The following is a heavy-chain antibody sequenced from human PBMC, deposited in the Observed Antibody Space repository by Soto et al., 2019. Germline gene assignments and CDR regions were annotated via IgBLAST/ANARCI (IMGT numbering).Heavy chain of an antibody. CDR3: ASPHTYYGGSPFDS. J-gene: IGHJ4*02. D-gene: IGHD2-15*01. Sequence: QVQLVQSGAEVKKPGSSVKVSCKASGGTFSSYAISWVRQSPGQGLEWMGGIIPIFGTANYAQKFQGRVTIIADESTSTADMELSSLRSEDTAVYYCASPHTYYGGSPFDSWGQGTLVTVSS. CDR2: IIPIFGTA. CDR1: GGTFSSYA. V-gene: IGHV1-69*01.